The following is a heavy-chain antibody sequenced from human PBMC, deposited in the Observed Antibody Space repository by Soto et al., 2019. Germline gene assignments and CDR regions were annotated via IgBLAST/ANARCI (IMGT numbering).Heavy chain of an antibody. J-gene: IGHJ4*02. CDR3: ARIPVPTYCSGGSCYGQVYYFDY. D-gene: IGHD2-15*01. V-gene: IGHV3-48*01. Sequence: GGSLRLSCAASGFTFSSYSMNWVRQAPGKGLEWVSYISSSSSTIYYADSVKGRFTISRDNAKNSLYLQMNSLRAEDTAVYYCARIPVPTYCSGGSCYGQVYYFDYWGQGTLVTVSS. CDR1: GFTFSSYS. CDR2: ISSSSSTI.